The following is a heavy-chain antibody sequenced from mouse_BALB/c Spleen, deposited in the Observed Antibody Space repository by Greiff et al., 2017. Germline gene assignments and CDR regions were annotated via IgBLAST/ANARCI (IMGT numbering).Heavy chain of an antibody. V-gene: IGHV1-7*01. Sequence: QVQLQQSGAELAKPGASVKMSCKASGYTFTSYWMHWVKQRPGQGLEWIGYINPSTGYTEYNQKFKDKATLTADKSSSTAYMQLSSLTSEDSAVYYCARDGYDVDAMDYWGQGTSVTVSS. CDR3: ARDGYDVDAMDY. D-gene: IGHD2-2*01. J-gene: IGHJ4*01. CDR2: INPSTGYT. CDR1: GYTFTSYW.